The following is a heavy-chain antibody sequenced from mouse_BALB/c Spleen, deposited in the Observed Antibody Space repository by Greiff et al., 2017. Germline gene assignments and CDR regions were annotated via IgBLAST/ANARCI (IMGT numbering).Heavy chain of an antibody. Sequence: QVQLQQSGAELARPGASVKLSCKASGYTFTSYWMQWVKQRPGQGLEWIGAIYPRDGDTRYTQKFKGKATLTADKSSSTAYMQLSSLASEDSAVYYCARFLITTDKFFAYWGQGTLVTVSA. J-gene: IGHJ3*01. CDR1: GYTFTSYW. V-gene: IGHV1-87*01. CDR3: ARFLITTDKFFAY. CDR2: IYPRDGDT. D-gene: IGHD2-4*01.